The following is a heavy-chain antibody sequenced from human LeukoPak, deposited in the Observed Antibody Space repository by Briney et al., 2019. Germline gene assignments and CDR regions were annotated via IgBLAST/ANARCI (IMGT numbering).Heavy chain of an antibody. J-gene: IGHJ4*02. D-gene: IGHD6-25*01. V-gene: IGHV4-59*01. Sequence: SETLSLTCTVSGDSLNSYYWSWIRQPPGEGLQWIGYIFYSGSSNYNASLRNRVAISVDTSKNQFSLKLTSVTAADTAVYYCAGRAARFFDYWGQGILVTVSS. CDR2: IFYSGSS. CDR3: AGRAARFFDY. CDR1: GDSLNSYY.